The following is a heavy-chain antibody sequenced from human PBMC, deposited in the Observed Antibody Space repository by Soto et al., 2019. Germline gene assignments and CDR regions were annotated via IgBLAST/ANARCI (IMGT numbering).Heavy chain of an antibody. V-gene: IGHV3-30*04. CDR1: GFTFSSYA. D-gene: IGHD3-3*01. CDR3: AKDLGDFWSGYYYYYYGMDV. Sequence: GGSLRLSCAASGFTFSSYAMHWVSQAPGKGLEWVAVISYDGSNKYYADSVKGRFTISRDNSKNTLYLQMNSLRAEDTAVYYCAKDLGDFWSGYYYYYYGMDVWGQGTTVTSP. CDR2: ISYDGSNK. J-gene: IGHJ6*02.